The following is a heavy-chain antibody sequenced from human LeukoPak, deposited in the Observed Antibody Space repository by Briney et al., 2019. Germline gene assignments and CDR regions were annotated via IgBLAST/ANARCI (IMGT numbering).Heavy chain of an antibody. CDR3: ARNHTGTTIRWDY. J-gene: IGHJ4*02. D-gene: IGHD4-23*01. CDR1: GGSFSGTFFY. Sequence: SETLSLTCTVSGGSFSGTFFYWAWIRQPPGKGLQSIASILQSGSGNYNPSLKSRATISVATSDNHFSLKLTPVTAADTAIYYGARNHTGTTIRWDYWGQGTLVTVSS. CDR2: ILQSGSG. V-gene: IGHV4-39*01.